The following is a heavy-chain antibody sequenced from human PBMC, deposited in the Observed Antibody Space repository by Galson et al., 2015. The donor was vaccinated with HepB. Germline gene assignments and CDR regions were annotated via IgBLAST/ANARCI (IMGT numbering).Heavy chain of an antibody. CDR1: GYTFTSYA. D-gene: IGHD3-22*01. J-gene: IGHJ4*02. CDR2: INAGNGNT. CDR3: ARETGGSSGYYFFDY. V-gene: IGHV1-3*01. Sequence: SVKVSCKASGYTFTSYAMHWVRQAPGQRLEWMGWINAGNGNTKYSQKFQGRVTITRDTSASTAYMELSSLRSEDTAVYYCARETGGSSGYYFFDYWGQGTLVTVSS.